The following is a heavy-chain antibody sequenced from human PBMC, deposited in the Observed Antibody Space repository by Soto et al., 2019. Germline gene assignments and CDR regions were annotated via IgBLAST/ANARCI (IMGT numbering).Heavy chain of an antibody. CDR3: ERVPGTTSLLGYFDY. V-gene: IGHV3-11*01. CDR2: ISSSGSTI. CDR1: GFTFSDYY. Sequence: PGGSLRLSCAASGFTFSDYYMSWIRQAPGKGLEWVSYISSSGSTIYYADSVKGRFTISRDNAKNSLYLQMNSLRAEDTAVYYCERVPGTTSLLGYFDYWGQGTLVTVSS. J-gene: IGHJ4*02. D-gene: IGHD1-7*01.